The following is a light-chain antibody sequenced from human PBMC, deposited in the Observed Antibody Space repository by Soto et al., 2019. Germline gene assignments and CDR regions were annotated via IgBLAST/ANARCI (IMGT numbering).Light chain of an antibody. J-gene: IGKJ1*01. CDR2: WAS. CDR3: QQYYSPPWT. Sequence: VLPQSPDSLAVPLGEMATINCKSIHILLYSSNNKNYLGWYQRKPGQPPKLLIHWASIRESGVPDRFSGSGSGTDFTLTISSLQAEDVAVYYCQQYYSPPWTFGQGTKVDIK. CDR1: HILLYSSNNKNY. V-gene: IGKV4-1*01.